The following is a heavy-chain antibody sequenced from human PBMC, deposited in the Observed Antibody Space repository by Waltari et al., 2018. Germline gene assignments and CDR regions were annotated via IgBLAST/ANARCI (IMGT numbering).Heavy chain of an antibody. D-gene: IGHD2-21*02. Sequence: QVQLVQSGAEVKKPGASVKVSCKASGYTFTGYYMHWVRKAPGQGLEWMGWINPNSGGTNYAQKFQGRVTMTRDTSISTAYMELSRLRSDDTAVYYCARDGETAYCGGDCYIFDYWGQGTLVTVSS. J-gene: IGHJ4*02. CDR2: INPNSGGT. CDR1: GYTFTGYY. CDR3: ARDGETAYCGGDCYIFDY. V-gene: IGHV1-2*02.